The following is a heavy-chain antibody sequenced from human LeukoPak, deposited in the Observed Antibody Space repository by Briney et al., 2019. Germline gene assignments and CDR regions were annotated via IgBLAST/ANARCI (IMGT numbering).Heavy chain of an antibody. CDR3: ARATYCSGGDCSPAFDS. CDR2: VNTSGSST. V-gene: IGHV1-46*01. CDR1: GYTFTIYY. D-gene: IGHD2-21*02. J-gene: IGHJ4*02. Sequence: ASVTVSFTASGYTFTIYYMHWVRQAPGQGLEWMGIVNTSGSSTSYAHKFQGRVTMTRATSTSKVYMELSSRRSADTAVYYCARATYCSGGDCSPAFDSWGQGTMVTVSS.